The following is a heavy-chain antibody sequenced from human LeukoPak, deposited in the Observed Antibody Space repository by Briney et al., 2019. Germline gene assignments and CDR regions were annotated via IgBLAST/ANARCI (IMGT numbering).Heavy chain of an antibody. CDR2: IRYDGSNK. CDR3: AKDWYYYGSGIDY. J-gene: IGHJ4*02. V-gene: IGHV3-30*02. Sequence: PGGSLRLSCAASGFTFSSYGVHWVRQAPGKGLEWVAFIRYDGSNKYYADSVKGRLTISRDNSKNTLYLQMNSLRAEDTAVYYCAKDWYYYGSGIDYWGQGTMVTVSS. D-gene: IGHD3-10*01. CDR1: GFTFSSYG.